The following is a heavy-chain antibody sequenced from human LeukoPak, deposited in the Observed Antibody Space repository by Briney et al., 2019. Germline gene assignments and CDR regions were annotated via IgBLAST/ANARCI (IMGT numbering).Heavy chain of an antibody. CDR3: ARGGDSLNFDY. V-gene: IGHV3-74*01. CDR2: INSDGSST. Sequence: PGGSLRLSCAASGFTFSSYWMHWVRQAPGKGLVWVSRINSDGSSTSYADSVKGRFTISRDNAKNTLYLQMNSLRAEDTAVCYCARGGDSLNFDYWGQGTLVTVSS. J-gene: IGHJ4*02. D-gene: IGHD3-9*01. CDR1: GFTFSSYW.